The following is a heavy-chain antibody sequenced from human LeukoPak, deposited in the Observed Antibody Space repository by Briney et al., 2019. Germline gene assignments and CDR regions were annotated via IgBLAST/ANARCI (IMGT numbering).Heavy chain of an antibody. CDR3: ARHYSSGWYRGGVRY. V-gene: IGHV4-34*01. CDR1: GGSFSGYY. Sequence: SETLSLTCAVYGGSFSGYYWSWIRQPPGKGLEWIGETNHSGSTNYNPSLKSRVTISVDTSKNQFSLKLSSVTAADTAVYYCARHYSSGWYRGGVRYWGQGTLVTVSS. CDR2: TNHSGST. J-gene: IGHJ4*02. D-gene: IGHD6-19*01.